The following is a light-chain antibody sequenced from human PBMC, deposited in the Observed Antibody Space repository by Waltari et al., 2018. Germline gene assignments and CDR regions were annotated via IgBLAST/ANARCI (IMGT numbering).Light chain of an antibody. CDR3: LQYNDWPPLFT. V-gene: IGKV3-15*01. CDR1: QKISNN. J-gene: IGKJ3*01. Sequence: EIEMTQSPAIMSVSPGARVTLSCRASQKISNNYAWYQQTPGQAPRLLSYGPTHRASGIPGRFRGSGSGTESTLTIDGLQSEDFAVYYCLQYNDWPPLFTFGPGTKVEIK. CDR2: GPT.